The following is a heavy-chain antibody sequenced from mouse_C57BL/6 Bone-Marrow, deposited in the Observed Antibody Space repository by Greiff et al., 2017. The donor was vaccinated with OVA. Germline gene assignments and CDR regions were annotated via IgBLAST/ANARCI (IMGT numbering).Heavy chain of an antibody. J-gene: IGHJ2*01. CDR1: GYTFTSYW. D-gene: IGHD1-1*01. CDR3: AREELSFDY. Sequence: VPLQQPGAELVKPGASVKLSCKASGYTFTSYWMHWVKQRPGKCLEWIGMLPPNSGSTNYNEKFKSKATLPVDKSSITSDMQLSSLTSEDSAVYYCAREELSFDYWGQGTTLTVSS. CDR2: LPPNSGST. V-gene: IGHV1-64*01.